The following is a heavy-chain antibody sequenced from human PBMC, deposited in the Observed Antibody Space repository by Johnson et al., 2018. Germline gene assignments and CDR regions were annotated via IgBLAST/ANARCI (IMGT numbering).Heavy chain of an antibody. CDR3: ARDLDGGGSARIDY. CDR1: GFTFSNYG. CDR2: ISYGGSHE. J-gene: IGHJ4*02. Sequence: QVQLVESGGGVVQPGRSLRLSCAASGFTFSNYGMHWVRQAPGKGLEWVALISYGGSHEYCADSVGGRFTISRDNSKNTLYLQMNSLRAEDTAVYYCARDLDGGGSARIDYWGQGALVAVSS. V-gene: IGHV3-30*03. D-gene: IGHD3-10*01.